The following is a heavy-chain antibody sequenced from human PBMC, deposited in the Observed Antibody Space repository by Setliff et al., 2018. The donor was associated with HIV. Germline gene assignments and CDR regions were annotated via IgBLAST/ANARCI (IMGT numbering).Heavy chain of an antibody. D-gene: IGHD5-18*01. CDR3: ARRDGYSYGFYFDY. CDR2: IYYSGST. J-gene: IGHJ4*02. CDR1: GGSISSPTYY. V-gene: IGHV4-39*01. Sequence: SETLSLTCTVSGGSISSPTYYWGWIRQPPGKRLEWIGTIYYSGSTYYNPSLKSRLTISVDTSKNQFSLKLSSVTAADTAVYYCARRDGYSYGFYFDYWGQGTLVTVSS.